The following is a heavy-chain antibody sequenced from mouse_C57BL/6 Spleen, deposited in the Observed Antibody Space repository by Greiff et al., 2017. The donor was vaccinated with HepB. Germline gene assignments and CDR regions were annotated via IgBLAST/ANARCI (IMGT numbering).Heavy chain of an antibody. CDR2: ISGGGGNT. V-gene: IGHV5-9*01. D-gene: IGHD2-12*01. CDR3: ARQGYSDCRYDAMDY. J-gene: IGHJ4*01. Sequence: EVKLVESGGGLVKPGGSLKLSCAASGFTFSSYTMSWVRQTPEKRLEWVATISGGGGNTYYPDSVKGRFTISRDNAKNTLYLQMSSLRSEDTALYFCARQGYSDCRYDAMDYWGQGTSVTVSS. CDR1: GFTFSSYT.